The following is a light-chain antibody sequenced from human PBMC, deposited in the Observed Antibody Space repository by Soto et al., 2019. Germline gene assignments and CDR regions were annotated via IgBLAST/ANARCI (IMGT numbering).Light chain of an antibody. CDR2: GAS. Sequence: EIVLSQYPGTLSLSPGEGASLPCRAGQSVSSGAFAWSRQKPGKAPGLLIYGASKRATGTPDRFIGSGSGTDFTLTISRLEPEDFAVYYCQYYDKLVKAITFGQGTRLEI. J-gene: IGKJ5*01. CDR3: QYYDKLVKAIT. CDR1: QSVSSGA. V-gene: IGKV3-20*01.